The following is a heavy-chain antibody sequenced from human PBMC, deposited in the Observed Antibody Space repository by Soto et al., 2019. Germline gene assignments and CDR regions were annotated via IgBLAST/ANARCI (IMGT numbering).Heavy chain of an antibody. V-gene: IGHV1-24*01. D-gene: IGHD4-17*01. J-gene: IGHJ4*02. CDR3: ATLYGDSRDYYFDV. Sequence: GASVKVSCKVSGYTLTELSMHWVRQAPGKGLEWMGGFDPEDGETIYAQKFQGRVTMTEDTSTDTAYMELSSLRSEDTAVYYCATLYGDSRDYYFDVWGQGTLVTVSS. CDR1: GYTLTELS. CDR2: FDPEDGET.